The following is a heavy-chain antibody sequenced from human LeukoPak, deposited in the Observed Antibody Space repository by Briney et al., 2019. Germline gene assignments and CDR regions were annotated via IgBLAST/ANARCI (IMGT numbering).Heavy chain of an antibody. D-gene: IGHD2-15*01. CDR2: IYHSGST. Sequence: IPGGSLRLSCAASGFTFSTYWMNWVRQAPGKGLEWIGTIYHSGSTEYNPSLKSRVAIFVDTSKNQFSLILHSVAAADTAVYYCARRSEFDNTHYHYFDYWGRGALVTVSS. CDR1: GFTFSTYW. V-gene: IGHV4-39*01. CDR3: ARRSEFDNTHYHYFDY. J-gene: IGHJ4*02.